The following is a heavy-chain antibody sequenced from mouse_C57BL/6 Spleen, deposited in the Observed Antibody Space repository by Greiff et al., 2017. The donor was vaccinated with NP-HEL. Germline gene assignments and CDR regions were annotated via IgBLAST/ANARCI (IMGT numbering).Heavy chain of an antibody. Sequence: QVQLKESGAELAKPGASVKLSCKASGYTFTSYWMHWVKQRPGQGLEWIGYINPSSGYTKYNQKFKDKATLTADKSSSTAYMQLSSLTYEDSAVYYCASRVVADWYFDVWGTGTTVTVSS. D-gene: IGHD1-1*01. V-gene: IGHV1-7*01. CDR1: GYTFTSYW. J-gene: IGHJ1*03. CDR2: INPSSGYT. CDR3: ASRVVADWYFDV.